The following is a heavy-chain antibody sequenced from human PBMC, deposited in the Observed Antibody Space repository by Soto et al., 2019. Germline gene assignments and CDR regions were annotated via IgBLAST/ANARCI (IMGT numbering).Heavy chain of an antibody. CDR2: IHPGDSDT. CDR1: GYSFTSYW. Sequence: PGESLKISCKGSGYSFTSYWIGWVRQMPGKGLEWMGIIHPGDSDTRYSPSFQGQVTISADKSISTAYLQWSSLKASDTAMYYCARLQDGDFWSGYYRYYYGMDVWGQGTTVTVSS. J-gene: IGHJ6*02. D-gene: IGHD3-3*01. V-gene: IGHV5-51*01. CDR3: ARLQDGDFWSGYYRYYYGMDV.